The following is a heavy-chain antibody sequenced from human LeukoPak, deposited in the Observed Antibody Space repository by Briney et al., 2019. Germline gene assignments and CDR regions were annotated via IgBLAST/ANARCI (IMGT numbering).Heavy chain of an antibody. Sequence: ASVKVSCKASGGTFSSYAISWVRQAPGQGLEWMGGIIPIFGTANYAQKFQGRVTMTTDTSTSTAYMELRSLRSDDTAVYYCARSYDSSGYFDYWGQGTLVTVSS. D-gene: IGHD3-22*01. V-gene: IGHV1-69*05. CDR2: IIPIFGTA. J-gene: IGHJ4*02. CDR1: GGTFSSYA. CDR3: ARSYDSSGYFDY.